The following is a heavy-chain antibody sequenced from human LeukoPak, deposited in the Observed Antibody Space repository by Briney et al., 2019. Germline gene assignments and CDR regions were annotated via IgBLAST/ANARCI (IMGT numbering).Heavy chain of an antibody. CDR2: IKEDGTET. J-gene: IGHJ4*02. CDR1: GFTFSDYY. Sequence: GESLRLSCAASGFTFSDYYMSWVRLAPGKGLEWVANIKEDGTETYYVDSVKGRFTISRDNAKNSLYLQMNSLRVEDTAVYYCAKEGRSLQTYWGQGTLVTVSS. CDR3: AKEGRSLQTY. D-gene: IGHD5-24*01. V-gene: IGHV3-7*03.